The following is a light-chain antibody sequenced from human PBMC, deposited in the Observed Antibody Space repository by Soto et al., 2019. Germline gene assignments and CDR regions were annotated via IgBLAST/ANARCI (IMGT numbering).Light chain of an antibody. CDR3: QQYGSSLT. Sequence: EIVLTQSPGTLSLSPGERATLSCRASQSVSSSYLAWYQQKPGQAPRLLIYGASSRATGIPDRFSGSGSGSDFTLTISRLEPEEFAVYYWQQYGSSLTFGRGTKVEIK. J-gene: IGKJ4*01. CDR1: QSVSSSY. CDR2: GAS. V-gene: IGKV3-20*01.